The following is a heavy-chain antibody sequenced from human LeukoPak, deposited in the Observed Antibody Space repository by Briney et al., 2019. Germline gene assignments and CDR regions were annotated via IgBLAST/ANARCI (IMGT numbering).Heavy chain of an antibody. Sequence: PSETLSLTCTVSGGSISSGSYYWGWIRQPPGKGLEWIGSIYYSGSTYYNPSLKSRVTISVDTSKNQFSLKLSSVTAADTAVYYCARHLRSGRWLVPTLFDYWGQGTLVTVSS. J-gene: IGHJ4*02. CDR3: ARHLRSGRWLVPTLFDY. CDR1: GGSISSGSYY. V-gene: IGHV4-39*01. CDR2: IYYSGST. D-gene: IGHD6-19*01.